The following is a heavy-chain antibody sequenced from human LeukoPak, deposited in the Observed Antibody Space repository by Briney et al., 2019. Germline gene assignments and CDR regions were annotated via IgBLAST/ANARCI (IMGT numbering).Heavy chain of an antibody. V-gene: IGHV1-24*01. D-gene: IGHD1-26*01. CDR3: ATGIVGASAGGGYYYTDV. J-gene: IGHJ6*03. CDR2: FDPEDGET. CDR1: GYTLTELS. Sequence: ASVKVSCKVSGYTLTELSMHWVRQAPGKGLEWMGGFDPEDGETIYAQKFQGRVTMTEDTSTDTAYMELSSLRSEDTAVYYCATGIVGASAGGGYYYTDVWGKGSTVTVSS.